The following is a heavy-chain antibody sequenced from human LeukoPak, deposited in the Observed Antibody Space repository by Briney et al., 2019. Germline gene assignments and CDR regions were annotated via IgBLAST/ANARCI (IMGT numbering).Heavy chain of an antibody. Sequence: SESLSLTCIVSGGSISGYYWSWIRQPAGEGLEWIGRIHSSGSTFYNPSLKSRVTMSVDTSKNQFSLNLTSVTAADTAVYYCARAYNWNYDSGFPLFDYWGQGTLVTVSS. V-gene: IGHV4-4*07. D-gene: IGHD1-7*01. CDR2: IHSSGST. J-gene: IGHJ4*02. CDR3: ARAYNWNYDSGFPLFDY. CDR1: GGSISGYY.